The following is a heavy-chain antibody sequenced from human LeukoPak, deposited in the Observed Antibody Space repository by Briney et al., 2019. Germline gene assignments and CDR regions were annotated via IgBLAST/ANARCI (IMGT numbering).Heavy chain of an antibody. CDR3: AAHTDIVVVPAAMRLGGYYYYYMDV. J-gene: IGHJ6*03. D-gene: IGHD2-2*01. Sequence: GASVKVSCKASGGTFSSYAISWVRQAPGQGLEWMGGIIPIFGTANYAQKFQGRVTITTDESTSTAYMELSSLRSEDTAVYYCAAHTDIVVVPAAMRLGGYYYYYMDVWGKGTTVTVSS. V-gene: IGHV1-69*05. CDR2: IIPIFGTA. CDR1: GGTFSSYA.